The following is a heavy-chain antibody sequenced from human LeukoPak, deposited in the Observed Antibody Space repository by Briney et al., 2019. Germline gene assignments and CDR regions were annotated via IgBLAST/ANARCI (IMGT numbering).Heavy chain of an antibody. Sequence: SETLSLTCAVYGGSFSGYYWSWIRQPPGKGLEWIGEINHSGSTNYNPSLKSRVTISVDTSKNQFSLKLSSVTAADTAVSYCARAVGYCSSTSCYGLDWFDPWGQGTLVTVSS. CDR2: INHSGST. CDR3: ARAVGYCSSTSCYGLDWFDP. D-gene: IGHD2-2*01. CDR1: GGSFSGYY. J-gene: IGHJ5*02. V-gene: IGHV4-34*01.